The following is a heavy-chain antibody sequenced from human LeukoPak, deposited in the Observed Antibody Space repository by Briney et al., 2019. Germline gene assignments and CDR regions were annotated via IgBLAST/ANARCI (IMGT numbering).Heavy chain of an antibody. CDR1: GYTFTRYY. CDR3: ARVQVASTRDAFDI. Sequence: GASVKVSCKASGYTFTRYYMHWVRQAPGLGLEWMGIINTSSGSTNYAQKFQGRVTMTRDTSTSTVYMELTSLRSEDTAVYSCARVQVASTRDAFDIWGQGTMVTVSS. CDR2: INTSSGST. J-gene: IGHJ3*02. D-gene: IGHD2-2*01. V-gene: IGHV1-46*01.